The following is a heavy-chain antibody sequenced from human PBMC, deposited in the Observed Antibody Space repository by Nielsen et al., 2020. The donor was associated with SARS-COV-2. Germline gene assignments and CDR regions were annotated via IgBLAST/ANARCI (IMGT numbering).Heavy chain of an antibody. Sequence: SETLSLTCTVSGGSISSYYWSWIRQPPGKGLEWIGYIYYSGSTNYNPSLKSRVTISVDTSKNQFSLKLSSVTAADTAVYYCARERARLNAFDIWGQGTMVTVSS. CDR2: IYYSGST. CDR3: ARERARLNAFDI. V-gene: IGHV4-59*01. J-gene: IGHJ3*02. CDR1: GGSISSYY.